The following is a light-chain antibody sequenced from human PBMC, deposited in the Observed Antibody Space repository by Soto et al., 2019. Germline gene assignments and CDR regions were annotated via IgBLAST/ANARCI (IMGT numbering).Light chain of an antibody. V-gene: IGLV1-51*01. CDR2: DNN. CDR3: GTWDSSLSAYV. Sequence: QSVLTQPPSVSAAPGQRVTISCSGSSSHIGNNFVSWFRQLPGTAPQLLIYDNNKRPSGIPDRFSGSKSDTSATLGITGLQTGDAADYCCGTWDSSLSAYVFGGGTKLTVL. CDR1: SSHIGNNF. J-gene: IGLJ1*01.